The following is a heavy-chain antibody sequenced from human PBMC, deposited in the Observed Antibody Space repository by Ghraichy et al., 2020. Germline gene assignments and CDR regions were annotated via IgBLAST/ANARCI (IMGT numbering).Heavy chain of an antibody. CDR3: TTDLFSGATEWGRGF. V-gene: IGHV3-15*07. CDR2: IKSKNDGGTA. CDR1: GFTFSTTW. J-gene: IGHJ4*02. Sequence: LSLTCAASGFTFSTTWMNWVRQAPGKGLEWVGRIKSKNDGGTADYAAPVKGRFTMSRDDSKTTLYLQMNSLKTEDTAMYYCTTDLFSGATEWGRGFWGLETLVTVSS. D-gene: IGHD3-3*01.